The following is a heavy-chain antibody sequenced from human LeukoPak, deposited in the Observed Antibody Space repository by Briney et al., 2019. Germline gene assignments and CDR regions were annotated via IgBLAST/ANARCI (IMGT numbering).Heavy chain of an antibody. V-gene: IGHV4-39*01. CDR1: GGSISSSSYY. CDR3: ARHEEAVAGTGGFDY. CDR2: IYYSGST. J-gene: IGHJ4*02. Sequence: SETLSLTCTVSGGSISSSSYYWGWIRQPPGKGLEWIGSIYYSGSTYYNPSLKSRVTISVDTSKNQFSLKLSSVTAADTAVYYCARHEEAVAGTGGFDYWGQGTLVTVSS. D-gene: IGHD6-19*01.